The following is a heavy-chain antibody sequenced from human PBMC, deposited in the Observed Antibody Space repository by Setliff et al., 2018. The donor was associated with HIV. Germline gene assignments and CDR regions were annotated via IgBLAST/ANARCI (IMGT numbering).Heavy chain of an antibody. Sequence: PGGSLRLSCAASGFTFSNYGMQWVRQAPGKGLEWVTFILFDGINTYYADSVKGRFIISRDNSKNTLYLQMNSLRPEDTAFYYCAKDGPHDRSGRYCRALDSWGQGTLVTVSS. D-gene: IGHD3-22*01. V-gene: IGHV3-30*02. CDR2: ILFDGINT. CDR1: GFTFSNYG. CDR3: AKDGPHDRSGRYCRALDS. J-gene: IGHJ4*02.